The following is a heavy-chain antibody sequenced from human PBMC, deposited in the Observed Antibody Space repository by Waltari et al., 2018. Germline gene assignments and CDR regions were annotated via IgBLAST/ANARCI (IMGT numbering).Heavy chain of an antibody. CDR3: ARVKGVITPSSQKYYFDY. CDR1: GGSISSYY. CDR2: IYYSGST. J-gene: IGHJ4*02. D-gene: IGHD2-21*01. Sequence: QVQLQESGPGLVKPSETLSLTCTVSGGSISSYYWSWIRQPPGKGLEWIGYIYYSGSTNYNPSLKSRVTISVDTSKNQFSLKLSSVTAADTAVYYCARVKGVITPSSQKYYFDYWGQGTLVTVSS. V-gene: IGHV4-59*01.